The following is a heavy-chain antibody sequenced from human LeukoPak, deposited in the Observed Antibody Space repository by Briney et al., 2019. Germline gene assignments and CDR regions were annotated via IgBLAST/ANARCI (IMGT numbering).Heavy chain of an antibody. Sequence: PGGSLSLSCAASGFTFSSYGMHWVRQAPGEGLEWVAFIRYHGRDKYYGDSVKGRFTISRDNSRNTLYLQMDSLRGEDTAVYYCANSPYGDWSFDFWGQGTLVTVSS. D-gene: IGHD4-17*01. V-gene: IGHV3-30*02. J-gene: IGHJ4*02. CDR2: IRYHGRDK. CDR1: GFTFSSYG. CDR3: ANSPYGDWSFDF.